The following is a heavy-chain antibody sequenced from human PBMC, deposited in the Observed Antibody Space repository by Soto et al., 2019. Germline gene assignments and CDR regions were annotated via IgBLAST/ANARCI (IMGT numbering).Heavy chain of an antibody. D-gene: IGHD6-13*01. V-gene: IGHV5-10-1*01. CDR1: GYSFTSYW. J-gene: IGHJ6*02. CDR2: IDPSDSYT. Sequence: GESLKISCKGSGYSFTSYWISWVRQMPGKGLEWMGRIDPSDSYTNYSPSFQGHVTISADKSISTAHLQWSSLKASDTAMYYCAIYSSSWSHYYGMDVWGQGTTVTVSS. CDR3: AIYSSSWSHYYGMDV.